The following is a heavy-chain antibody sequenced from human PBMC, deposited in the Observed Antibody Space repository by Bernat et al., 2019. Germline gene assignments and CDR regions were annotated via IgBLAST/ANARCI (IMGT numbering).Heavy chain of an antibody. CDR1: GFTFSSYS. CDR2: ISSSSSYI. J-gene: IGHJ3*02. V-gene: IGHV3-21*02. D-gene: IGHD3-16*01. CDR3: ASPADPWGRAFDI. Sequence: EVQLVESGGGLVQPGGSLRLSCAASGFTFSSYSMNWVRQAPGKGLEWVSSISSSSSYIYYADSVKGRFTISRDNAKNSLYLQMNSLRAEDTAVYYCASPADPWGRAFDIWGQGTMVTVSS.